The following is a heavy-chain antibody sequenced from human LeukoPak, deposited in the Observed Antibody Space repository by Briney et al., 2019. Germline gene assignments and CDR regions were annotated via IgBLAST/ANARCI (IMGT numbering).Heavy chain of an antibody. J-gene: IGHJ4*02. CDR3: ARGTKY. CDR1: GFTFSSYE. D-gene: IGHD2-8*01. V-gene: IGHV3-48*03. CDR2: ISSSGNTI. Sequence: GGSLRLSCAASGFTFSSYEMNWVRQAPGKGLEWISYISSSGNTIFYADSVKGRFTISRDNAKNSLYLQMNSLRAEDTAVYYCARGTKYWGQGTLVTVSS.